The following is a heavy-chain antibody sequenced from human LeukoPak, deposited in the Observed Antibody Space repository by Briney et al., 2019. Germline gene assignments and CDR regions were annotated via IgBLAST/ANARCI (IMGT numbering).Heavy chain of an antibody. J-gene: IGHJ4*02. Sequence: GGSLRLSCAASGFTFSSYEINWVRQAPGKGLEWVSYISSGGSTVYYADSVKGRFTISRDNAKSSLYLQMSSLRAEDTAVYYCARAFYGDLDYWGQGTLVTVSS. V-gene: IGHV3-48*03. D-gene: IGHD4-17*01. CDR2: ISSGGSTV. CDR1: GFTFSSYE. CDR3: ARAFYGDLDY.